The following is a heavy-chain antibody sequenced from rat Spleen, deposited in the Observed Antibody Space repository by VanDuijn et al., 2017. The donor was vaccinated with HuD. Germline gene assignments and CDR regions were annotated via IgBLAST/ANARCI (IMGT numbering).Heavy chain of an antibody. CDR3: ARLRTSPFYFDY. D-gene: IGHD3-8*01. Sequence: QVQLKESGPGLVQPSQTLSLTCTVSGFSLTSHHVSWVRQPPGKGLEWMGIIWTGGTTDYNSALKSRLSISRDTSKSQVFLKMNSLQTEDIATYYCARLRTSPFYFDYWGQGVMVTVSS. J-gene: IGHJ2*01. CDR1: GFSLTSHH. V-gene: IGHV2-43*01. CDR2: IWTGGTT.